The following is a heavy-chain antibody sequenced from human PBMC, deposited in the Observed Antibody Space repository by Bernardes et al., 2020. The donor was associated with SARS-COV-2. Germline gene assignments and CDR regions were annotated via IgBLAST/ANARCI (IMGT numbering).Heavy chain of an antibody. Sequence: SETLSLTCTVSGGSISSSSYYWGWIRQPPGKGLEWIGSIYYSGSTYYNPSLKSRVTISVDTSKNQFSLKLSSVTAADTAVYYCARDLWDSSSPLDYWGQGTLVTVSS. CDR2: IYYSGST. CDR1: GGSISSSSYY. J-gene: IGHJ4*02. D-gene: IGHD6-6*01. CDR3: ARDLWDSSSPLDY. V-gene: IGHV4-39*07.